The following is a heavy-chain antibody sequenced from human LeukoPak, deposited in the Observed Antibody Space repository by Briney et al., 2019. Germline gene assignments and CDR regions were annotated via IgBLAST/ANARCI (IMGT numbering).Heavy chain of an antibody. V-gene: IGHV4-34*01. CDR3: ARGRPPIRRTYYFDY. CDR1: GGSFSGYY. Sequence: PSETLSLTCAVYGGSFSGYYWSWIRQPPGKGLEWIGEINHSGSTNYNPSLKSRVTISVDTSKNQFSLKLSSVTAADTAVYYCARGRPPIRRTYYFDYWGQGTLVTVSS. D-gene: IGHD3-9*01. CDR2: INHSGST. J-gene: IGHJ4*02.